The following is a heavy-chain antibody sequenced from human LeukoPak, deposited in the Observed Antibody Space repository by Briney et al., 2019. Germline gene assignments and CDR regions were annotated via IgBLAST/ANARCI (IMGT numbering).Heavy chain of an antibody. CDR1: GYTFTSYG. D-gene: IGHD2-2*02. CDR3: ARWVRSPYLPAAINWFDP. Sequence: GASVKVSCKASGYTFTSYGISWVRQAPGQGLEWMGWISAYNGNTNYAQKLQGRVTMTTDTSTSTAYMELRSLRSDDTAVYYCARWVRSPYLPAAINWFDPWGQGTLVTVSS. J-gene: IGHJ5*02. V-gene: IGHV1-18*01. CDR2: ISAYNGNT.